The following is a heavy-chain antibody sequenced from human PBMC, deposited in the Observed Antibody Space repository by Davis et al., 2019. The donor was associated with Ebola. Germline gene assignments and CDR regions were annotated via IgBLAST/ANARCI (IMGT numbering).Heavy chain of an antibody. D-gene: IGHD6-19*01. CDR2: IRSKAYGGTT. CDR3: TRRVGQWLVHIDY. Sequence: GESLKISCTASGFTFGDYAMSWFRQAPGKGLEWVGFIRSKAYGGTTEYAASVKGRFTISRDDSKSIAYLQMNSLKTEDTAVYYCTRRVGQWLVHIDYWGQGTLVTVSS. V-gene: IGHV3-49*03. CDR1: GFTFGDYA. J-gene: IGHJ4*02.